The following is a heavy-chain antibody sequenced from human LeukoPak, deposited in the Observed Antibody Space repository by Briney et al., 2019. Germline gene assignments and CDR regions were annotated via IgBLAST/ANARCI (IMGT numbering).Heavy chain of an antibody. Sequence: GGSLRLSCAASGFTFSNYWMSWVRQAPGKGLEWVANIKEDGSEKYYVDSVKGRFTISRDNAKNSLYLQMNSLKTEDTAVYYCTTDLQYRFLEWLYSPNYMDVWGKGTTVTVSS. CDR2: IKEDGSEK. D-gene: IGHD3-3*01. J-gene: IGHJ6*03. CDR3: TTDLQYRFLEWLYSPNYMDV. V-gene: IGHV3-7*03. CDR1: GFTFSNYW.